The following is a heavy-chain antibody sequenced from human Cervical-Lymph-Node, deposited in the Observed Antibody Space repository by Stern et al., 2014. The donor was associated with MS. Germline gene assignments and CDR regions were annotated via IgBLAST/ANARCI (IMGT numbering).Heavy chain of an antibody. J-gene: IGHJ4*02. CDR3: ARDKSSYPDY. Sequence: VQLVQSGAEVKKSGASVKVSCEASGYTFTDYHIHWARQAPGQGLEWMGLIDPKRSGITYAQTFQGRVPLTSDTSIGTAYMELSSLTSDDTAVYFCARDKSSYPDYLGQGTPVTISS. CDR1: GYTFTDYH. D-gene: IGHD3-16*02. V-gene: IGHV1-2*02. CDR2: IDPKRSGI.